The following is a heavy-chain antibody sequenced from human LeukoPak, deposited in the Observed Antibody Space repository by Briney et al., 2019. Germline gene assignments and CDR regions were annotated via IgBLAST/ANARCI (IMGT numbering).Heavy chain of an antibody. Sequence: PGGSLRLSCAASGFTFSSYGMHWVRQAPGKGLEWVAFIRYDGSNKYYADSVKGRFTISRDNSKNTLYLQMNSLRAEDTAVYYCAKDQDTAMADFDYWGQGTLVTVSS. D-gene: IGHD5-18*01. CDR2: IRYDGSNK. CDR1: GFTFSSYG. J-gene: IGHJ4*02. CDR3: AKDQDTAMADFDY. V-gene: IGHV3-30*02.